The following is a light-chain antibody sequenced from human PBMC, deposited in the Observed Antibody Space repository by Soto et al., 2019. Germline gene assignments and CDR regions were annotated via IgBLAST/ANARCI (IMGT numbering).Light chain of an antibody. CDR2: DAS. V-gene: IGKV3-11*01. J-gene: IGKJ4*01. Sequence: EIVLTQSPATLSLSPGERATLSCRVSQSVSSYLVWYQQKPGQAPRLLIYDASNRAPGIPARFSGSGSGTDFTLTISSLEPEDFAVYYCQQRSDWPPLTFGGGTKVEIK. CDR3: QQRSDWPPLT. CDR1: QSVSSY.